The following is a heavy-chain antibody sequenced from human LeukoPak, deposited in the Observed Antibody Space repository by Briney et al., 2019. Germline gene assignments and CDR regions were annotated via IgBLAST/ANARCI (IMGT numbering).Heavy chain of an antibody. V-gene: IGHV1-2*02. CDR1: GYTFTGYY. CDR3: ARSPHILTGENFDY. Sequence: ASVKVSCKASGYTFTGYYMHWVRQAPGQGLEWMGWINLKSGGTNYAGKFQGRVTMARDTTTSTAYMDLSRLRSVDTAVYYCARSPHILTGENFDYWGQGTLVTVSS. J-gene: IGHJ4*02. CDR2: INLKSGGT. D-gene: IGHD3-9*01.